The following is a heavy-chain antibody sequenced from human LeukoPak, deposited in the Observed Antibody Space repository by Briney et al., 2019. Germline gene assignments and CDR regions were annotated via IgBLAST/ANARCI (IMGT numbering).Heavy chain of an antibody. V-gene: IGHV3-53*01. Sequence: GGSLRLSCAVSGFTVSGNDMSWVRQAPGKGLEWVSVIYSGGRTHYADSVKGRFTISGDNSKNPLYLQMNSLRAEDTAIYYCARDGEGDRGYSYGYGLDVWGQGTTVTVSS. CDR3: ARDGEGDRGYSYGYGLDV. CDR1: GFTVSGND. D-gene: IGHD5-18*01. CDR2: IYSGGRT. J-gene: IGHJ6*02.